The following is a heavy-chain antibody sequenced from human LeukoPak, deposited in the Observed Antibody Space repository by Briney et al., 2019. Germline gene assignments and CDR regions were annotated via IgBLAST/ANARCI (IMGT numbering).Heavy chain of an antibody. CDR1: GGSISSYY. J-gene: IGHJ6*02. V-gene: IGHV4-59*01. D-gene: IGHD3-22*01. Sequence: PSETLSLTCTVSGGSISSYYWSWIRQPPGKGLEWIGYIYYSGSTNYNPSLKSRVTISVDTSKNQFSLKLSSVTAADTAVYYCARETSYYYDSSGYPNYGMDVWGQGTTVTVSS. CDR2: IYYSGST. CDR3: ARETSYYYDSSGYPNYGMDV.